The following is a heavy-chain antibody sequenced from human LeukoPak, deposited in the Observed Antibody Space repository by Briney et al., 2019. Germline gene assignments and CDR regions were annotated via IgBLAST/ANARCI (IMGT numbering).Heavy chain of an antibody. CDR1: GYTFTSYD. V-gene: IGHV1-18*01. CDR2: ISAYNGNT. D-gene: IGHD1-1*01. J-gene: IGHJ5*02. CDR3: AREQWGNWSQNLNWFDP. Sequence: ASVKVSCKASGYTFTSYDISWVRQAPGQGLEWMGWISAYNGNTNYAQKLQGRVTMTTDTSTSTAYMELRSLRSDDTAVYYCAREQWGNWSQNLNWFDPWGQGTLVTVSS.